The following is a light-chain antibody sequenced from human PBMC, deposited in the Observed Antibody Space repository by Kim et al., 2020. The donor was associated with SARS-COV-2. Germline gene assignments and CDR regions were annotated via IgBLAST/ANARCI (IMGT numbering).Light chain of an antibody. Sequence: SYELTQPPSVSVFPGQTASITCSGDKLGDKYACWYQQRPGQSPVLVIYRDSKRPSGIPERFSGSNSGNTATLTISGTQALDEADYYWQAWDSSTYRVFGGGTQLTVL. CDR3: QAWDSSTYRV. V-gene: IGLV3-1*01. CDR2: RDS. J-gene: IGLJ2*01. CDR1: KLGDKY.